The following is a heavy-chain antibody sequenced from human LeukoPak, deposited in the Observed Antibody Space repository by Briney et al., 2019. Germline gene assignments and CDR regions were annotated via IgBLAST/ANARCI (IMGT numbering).Heavy chain of an antibody. V-gene: IGHV4-39*01. CDR1: GGSISNADYY. CDR3: ARQLPTAAADTRGYFDY. D-gene: IGHD6-25*01. J-gene: IGHJ4*01. Sequence: SETLSLTCRVSGGSISNADYYWGWIRQAPGKGLEWIGSIFYGGNNHYNSTPKRRATISVDTSKNQFSLKVTSVTAAYAAVYYGARQLPTAAADTRGYFDYWGQGTVVTVSS. CDR2: IFYGGNN.